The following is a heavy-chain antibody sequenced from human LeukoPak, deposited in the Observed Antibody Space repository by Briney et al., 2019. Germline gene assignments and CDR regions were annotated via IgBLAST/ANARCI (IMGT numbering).Heavy chain of an antibody. CDR2: IIYDGRHT. CDR3: AKDGLSYDGSTHVYYFQS. D-gene: IGHD3-22*01. J-gene: IGHJ4*02. CDR1: GFTFRMYA. Sequence: GSLRLSCTASGFTFRMYAMSWVRQAPGKGLESVASIIYDGRHTYYAASVKGRFTISRDNSQNTLYLQMNSLRAEDAALYYCAKDGLSYDGSTHVYYFQSLGQGTLVTVSS. V-gene: IGHV3-23*01.